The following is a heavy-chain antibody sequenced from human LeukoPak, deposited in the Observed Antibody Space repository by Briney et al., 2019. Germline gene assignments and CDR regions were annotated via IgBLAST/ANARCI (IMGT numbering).Heavy chain of an antibody. CDR1: GYTFTSYD. D-gene: IGHD3-3*01. V-gene: IGHV1-8*01. Sequence: GASVKVSCKASGYTFTSYDINWVRQATGPGLEWMGWMNPNSGNTGYAQKFQCRVTMTRNTSISTAYMELSSLRSEDTAVYYCARALSYDFWSGYYVDYWGQGTLVTVSS. CDR2: MNPNSGNT. J-gene: IGHJ4*02. CDR3: ARALSYDFWSGYYVDY.